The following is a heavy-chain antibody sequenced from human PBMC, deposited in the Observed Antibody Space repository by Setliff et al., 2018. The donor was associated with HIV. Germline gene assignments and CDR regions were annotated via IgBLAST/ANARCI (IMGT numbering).Heavy chain of an antibody. Sequence: SETLSLTCTVSGASISSSGYYWGWIRQSPGKGLEWIGEIVDSGSTYYNPSLKSRVTISVDTSKNQFSLRLSSVTAADTGVYYCARHRDPPGTSWIFYYYYMDLWGGGTTVTVSS. V-gene: IGHV4-39*01. CDR1: GASISSSGYY. D-gene: IGHD2-2*01. J-gene: IGHJ6*03. CDR3: ARHRDPPGTSWIFYYYYMDL. CDR2: IVDSGST.